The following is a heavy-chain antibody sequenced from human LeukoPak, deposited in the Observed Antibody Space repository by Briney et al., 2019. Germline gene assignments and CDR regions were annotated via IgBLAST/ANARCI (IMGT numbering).Heavy chain of an antibody. Sequence: ASVKVSCKASGYTFTSYYMHWVRQAPGQGLEWMGINSPSGGSTSYARNFQGRVTMTRDTSTSTVYMELSSLRSEDTAVYYCARGRDSGSYNLREFQHWGQGTLVTVSS. CDR2: NSPSGGST. V-gene: IGHV1-46*01. D-gene: IGHD1-26*01. J-gene: IGHJ1*01. CDR3: ARGRDSGSYNLREFQH. CDR1: GYTFTSYY.